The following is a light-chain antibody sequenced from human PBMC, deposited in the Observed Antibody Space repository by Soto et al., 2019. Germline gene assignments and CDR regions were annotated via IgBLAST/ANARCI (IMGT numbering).Light chain of an antibody. CDR3: QRYGSSPRT. J-gene: IGKJ1*01. Sequence: EIVLTQSPGTLSLSPGERATLSCRASQSVRSNFLAWYQQKPGQAPRLLIYGASNRATGIPDRFSGSGSGTDFTLTITRLEPEDFAMYYCQRYGSSPRTFGQGTKVDI. CDR1: QSVRSNF. CDR2: GAS. V-gene: IGKV3-20*01.